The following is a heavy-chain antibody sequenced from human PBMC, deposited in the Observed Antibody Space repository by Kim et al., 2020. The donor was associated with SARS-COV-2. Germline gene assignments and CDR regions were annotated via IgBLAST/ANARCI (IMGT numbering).Heavy chain of an antibody. CDR1: GYTFTSYG. Sequence: ASVKVSCKASGYTFTSYGISWVRQAPGQGLEWMGWSSAYNGNTNYAQKLQGRVTMTTDTSTSTVYMVLRSLRSDDTAVYYCAGYEYYDDSGSYYNVSYYGMDVWGQGTTVTVSS. V-gene: IGHV1-18*01. CDR2: SSAYNGNT. CDR3: AGYEYYDDSGSYYNVSYYGMDV. D-gene: IGHD3-10*01. J-gene: IGHJ6*01.